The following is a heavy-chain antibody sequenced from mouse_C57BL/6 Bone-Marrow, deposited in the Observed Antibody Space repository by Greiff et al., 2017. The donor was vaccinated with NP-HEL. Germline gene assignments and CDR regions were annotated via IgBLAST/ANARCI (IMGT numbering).Heavy chain of an antibody. CDR2: IYPRSGNT. V-gene: IGHV1-81*01. J-gene: IGHJ2*01. CDR1: GYTFTSYG. D-gene: IGHD2-3*01. Sequence: QVQLQQSGAELARPGASVKLSCKASGYTFTSYGISWVKQRTGQGLEWIGEIYPRSGNTYYNEKFKGKATLTADKSSSTAYMELRSLTSEDSAVYFCARLGDGYYLLYWGQGTTLTVSA. CDR3: ARLGDGYYLLY.